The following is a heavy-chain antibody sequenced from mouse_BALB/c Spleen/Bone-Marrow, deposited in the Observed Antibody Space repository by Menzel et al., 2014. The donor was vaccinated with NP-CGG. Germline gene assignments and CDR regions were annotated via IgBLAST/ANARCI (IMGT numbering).Heavy chain of an antibody. CDR2: ISSGGGST. V-gene: IGHV5-12-1*01. J-gene: IGHJ2*01. CDR1: GFAFSSYD. CDR3: AREVLRDYFDY. Sequence: EVHLVESGGGLVKPGGSLKLSCAASGFAFSSYDMSWVRQTPEKRLEWVAYISSGGGSTYYPDTVKGRFTMSRDNAKNTLYLQMSSLKSEDTAMYYCAREVLRDYFDYWGQGTTLTVSS. D-gene: IGHD1-1*01.